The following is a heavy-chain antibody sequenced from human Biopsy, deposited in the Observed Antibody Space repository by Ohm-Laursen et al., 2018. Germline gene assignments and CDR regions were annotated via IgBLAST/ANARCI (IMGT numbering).Heavy chain of an antibody. CDR1: GFTFSSYA. CDR3: TKADDFWSPEGYYYYFSGMDV. CDR2: IRSTGGST. J-gene: IGHJ6*02. D-gene: IGHD3-3*01. Sequence: SLRLSCAASGFTFSSYAMSWVRQAPGKGLEWVSAIRSTGGSTYYANSVKGRFTISRDNSKNILFLQVNNLRAKDTAIYYCTKADDFWSPEGYYYYFSGMDVWGQGTTVTVSS. V-gene: IGHV3-23*01.